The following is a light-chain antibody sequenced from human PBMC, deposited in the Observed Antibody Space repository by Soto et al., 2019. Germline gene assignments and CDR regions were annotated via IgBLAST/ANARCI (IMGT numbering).Light chain of an antibody. CDR1: QSISSY. J-gene: IGKJ1*01. CDR3: QQSYSTPQT. CDR2: AAS. Sequence: DIQMTQSPSSLSASVGDRVTITCRASQSISSYLNWYQQKPGKAPKLLIYAASSLQSGVPSRFSGSGSGTDFTLTISSLQPEDFATYYCQQSYSTPQTCGQGTKGDIK. V-gene: IGKV1-39*01.